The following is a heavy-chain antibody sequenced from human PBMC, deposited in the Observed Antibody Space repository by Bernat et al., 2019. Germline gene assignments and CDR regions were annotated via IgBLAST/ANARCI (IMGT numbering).Heavy chain of an antibody. D-gene: IGHD6-19*01. Sequence: QLQLQESGPGLVKPSETLSLTCTVSGGSISSSSYYWGWIRQPPGKGLEWIGSIYYSGSTYYNPSLKSRVTISVDTSKNQISLKLSSVTAADTAVYYCARRIAVAGTDYFDYWGQGTLVTVSS. CDR3: ARRIAVAGTDYFDY. CDR1: GGSISSSSYY. V-gene: IGHV4-39*01. CDR2: IYYSGST. J-gene: IGHJ4*02.